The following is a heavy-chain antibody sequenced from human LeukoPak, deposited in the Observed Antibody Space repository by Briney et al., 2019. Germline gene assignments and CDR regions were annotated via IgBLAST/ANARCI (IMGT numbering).Heavy chain of an antibody. CDR2: ISSSSSTI. Sequence: PGGSLRLSCAASGFTFSSYEMNWVRQAPGKGLEWVSYISSSSSTIYYADSVKGRFTISRDNAKNSLYLQMNSLRAEDTAVYYCARGNWFDPWGQGTLVTVSS. CDR1: GFTFSSYE. J-gene: IGHJ5*02. V-gene: IGHV3-48*01. CDR3: ARGNWFDP.